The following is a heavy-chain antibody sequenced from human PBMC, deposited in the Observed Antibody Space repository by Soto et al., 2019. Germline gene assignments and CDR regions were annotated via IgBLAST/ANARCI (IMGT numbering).Heavy chain of an antibody. CDR3: ARRYGSCFDY. J-gene: IGHJ4*02. Sequence: SETLSFTRSVVDGYSCSFSRSCFGKPRGKGLEWIGYIYYSGSTNYNPSLKSRVTISVDTSKNQFSLKLSSVTAADTAVYYCARRYGSCFDYWGQGTLVTVSS. CDR2: IYYSGST. D-gene: IGHD5-18*01. CDR1: DGYSCSFS. V-gene: IGHV4-59*08.